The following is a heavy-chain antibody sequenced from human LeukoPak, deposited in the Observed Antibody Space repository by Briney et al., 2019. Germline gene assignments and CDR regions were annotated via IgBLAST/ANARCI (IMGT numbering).Heavy chain of an antibody. Sequence: PGGSLRLSCVASGFTFSSRDWMTWVRQAPGKGLEWVANIKQDGSEKNYVDSVKGRFTISRDNAKNSVDLQMNSLWAEDTAVYYCAKGGDYGDYDATPFDYWGQGTLVTVSS. CDR1: GFTFSSRDW. D-gene: IGHD4-17*01. CDR3: AKGGDYGDYDATPFDY. V-gene: IGHV3-7*03. J-gene: IGHJ4*02. CDR2: IKQDGSEK.